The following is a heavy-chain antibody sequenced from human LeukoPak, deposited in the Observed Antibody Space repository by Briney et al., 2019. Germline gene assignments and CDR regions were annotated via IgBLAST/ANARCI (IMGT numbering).Heavy chain of an antibody. CDR3: ARGNDFWSGYSVWFDP. CDR1: GGSFSGYY. J-gene: IGHJ5*02. Sequence: SETLSLTCAVYGGSFSGYYWSWIRQPPGKGLEWIGEINHSGSTNYNPSLKSRVTLSVDTSKNQFSLKLSSVTAADTAVYYCARGNDFWSGYSVWFDPWGQGTLVTVSS. CDR2: INHSGST. V-gene: IGHV4-34*01. D-gene: IGHD3-3*01.